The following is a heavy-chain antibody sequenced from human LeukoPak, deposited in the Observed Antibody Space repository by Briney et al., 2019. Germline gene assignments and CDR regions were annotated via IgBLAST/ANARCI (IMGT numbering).Heavy chain of an antibody. J-gene: IGHJ4*02. CDR3: ARLPVCSGGSCYQLYFDY. V-gene: IGHV4-59*01. CDR1: GGSISSYY. Sequence: SETLSLTCTVSGGSISSYYWSWIRQPPGKGLEWIGYIYYSGSTNYNPSLKSRVTISVDPSKNQFSLKLSSVTAADTAVYYCARLPVCSGGSCYQLYFDYWGQGTLVTVSS. CDR2: IYYSGST. D-gene: IGHD2-15*01.